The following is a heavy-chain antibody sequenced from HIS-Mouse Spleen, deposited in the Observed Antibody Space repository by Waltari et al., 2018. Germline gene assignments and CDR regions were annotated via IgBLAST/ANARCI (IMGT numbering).Heavy chain of an antibody. J-gene: IGHJ4*02. CDR2: IYYSGST. V-gene: IGHV4-39*07. CDR1: GGALSSSSYY. D-gene: IGHD1-26*01. Sequence: QLQLQESGPGLVKPSETLSLTCTVSGGALSSSSYYWGWIRQPPGKGLEWIGSIYYSGSTYYNPSLKSRVTISVDTSKNQFSLKLSSVTAADTAVYYCARDRELYFDYWGQGTLRTVSS. CDR3: ARDRELYFDY.